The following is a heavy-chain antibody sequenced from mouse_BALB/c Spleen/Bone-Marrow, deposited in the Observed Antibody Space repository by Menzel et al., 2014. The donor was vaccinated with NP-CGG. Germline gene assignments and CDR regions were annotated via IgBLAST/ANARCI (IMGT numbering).Heavy chain of an antibody. D-gene: IGHD2-1*01. J-gene: IGHJ4*01. CDR2: ISNLAYSI. V-gene: IGHV5-15*02. Sequence: EVQLQQSGGGLVQPGGSRKLSCAASGFTFSDYGMAWVRQAPGKGPEWVAFISNLAYSIYYADTVTGRFTISRENAKNTLYLEMSSLRSEDTAMYYCAMIYYGNSYAMDYWGQGTSVTVSS. CDR1: GFTFSDYG. CDR3: AMIYYGNSYAMDY.